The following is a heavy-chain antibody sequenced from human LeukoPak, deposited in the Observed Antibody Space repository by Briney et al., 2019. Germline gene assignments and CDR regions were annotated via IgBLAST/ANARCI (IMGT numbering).Heavy chain of an antibody. CDR1: GFTVSSNY. Sequence: GGSLRLSCAASGFTVSSNYMSWVRQAPGKGLERVSVIYSGGSTYYADSVKGRFTISRDNSKNTLYLQMNSLRAEDTAVHYCAKIRAGATTDWFDPWGQGTLVTVSS. CDR3: AKIRAGATTDWFDP. J-gene: IGHJ5*02. D-gene: IGHD1-26*01. CDR2: IYSGGST. V-gene: IGHV3-66*01.